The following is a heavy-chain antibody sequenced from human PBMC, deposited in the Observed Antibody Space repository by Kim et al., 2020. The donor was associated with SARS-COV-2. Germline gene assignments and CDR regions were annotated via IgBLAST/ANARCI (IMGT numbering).Heavy chain of an antibody. V-gene: IGHV3-64D*06. J-gene: IGHJ6*02. CDR2: ISSNGGST. Sequence: GGSLRLSCSASGFTFSSYAMHWVRQAPGKGLEYVSAISSNGGSTYYADSVKGRFTISRDNSKNTLYLQMSSLRAEDTAVYYCVKGARSSSWYYYYGMDVWGQGTTVTVSS. CDR3: VKGARSSSWYYYYGMDV. D-gene: IGHD6-13*01. CDR1: GFTFSSYA.